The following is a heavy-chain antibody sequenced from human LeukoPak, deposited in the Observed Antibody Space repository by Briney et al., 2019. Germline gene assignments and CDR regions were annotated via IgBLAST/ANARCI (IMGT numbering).Heavy chain of an antibody. Sequence: GGSLRLSCAVSGFTVSSNYMSWVRQAPGKGLEWVSVIYSGGSTYYADSVKGRFTISRDNSRDTLYLHMHSLRVDDTAVYLCARRVEFWPLDYWGQGTLVTVSS. CDR2: IYSGGST. D-gene: IGHD3-10*01. V-gene: IGHV3-53*01. J-gene: IGHJ4*02. CDR1: GFTVSSNY. CDR3: ARRVEFWPLDY.